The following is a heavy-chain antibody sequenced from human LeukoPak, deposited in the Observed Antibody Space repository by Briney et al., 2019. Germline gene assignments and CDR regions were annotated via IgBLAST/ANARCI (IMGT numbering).Heavy chain of an antibody. V-gene: IGHV3-23*01. CDR3: ATGLRMATMNFDY. D-gene: IGHD5-24*01. J-gene: IGHJ4*02. Sequence: GGSLRLSCAASGFTFSNYAMTWVRQAPGKGLEWVSTISGSGGSTYYADSVKGRFTISRDNSKNTLDLQMNSPRAEDTAVYYCATGLRMATMNFDYWGQGTLVTVSS. CDR2: ISGSGGST. CDR1: GFTFSNYA.